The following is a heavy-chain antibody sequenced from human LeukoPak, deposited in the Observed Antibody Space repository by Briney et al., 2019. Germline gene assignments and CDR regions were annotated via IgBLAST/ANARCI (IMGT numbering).Heavy chain of an antibody. J-gene: IGHJ4*02. CDR3: ARAFTWGIVATDFDY. Sequence: ASVKVSCKASGYTFTSYYMHWVRQAPGQGLEWMGIINPSGGSTSYAQKFQGRVTMTRDTSISTVYMELSRLRSDDTAVYYCARAFTWGIVATDFDYWGQGTLVTVSS. CDR1: GYTFTSYY. V-gene: IGHV1-46*01. CDR2: INPSGGST. D-gene: IGHD5-12*01.